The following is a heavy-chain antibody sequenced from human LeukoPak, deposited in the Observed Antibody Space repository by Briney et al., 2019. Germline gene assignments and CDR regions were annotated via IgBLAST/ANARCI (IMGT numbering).Heavy chain of an antibody. CDR1: GYTFTGYY. CDR2: INPNSGGT. CDR3: ARDADGLMVYATVGYYYYMDV. Sequence: ASVKVSCKASGYTFTGYYMHWVRQAPGQGLEWMGWINPNSGGTNYAQKFQGRVTMTRDTSISTAYMELSRLRSDDTAVYYCARDADGLMVYATVGYYYYMDVWGKGTTVTVSS. V-gene: IGHV1-2*02. D-gene: IGHD2-8*01. J-gene: IGHJ6*03.